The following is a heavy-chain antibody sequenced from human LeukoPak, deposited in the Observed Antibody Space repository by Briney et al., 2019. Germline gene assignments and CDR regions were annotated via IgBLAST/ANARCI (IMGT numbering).Heavy chain of an antibody. CDR3: ARTANFAAGYYIDY. V-gene: IGHV3-21*01. D-gene: IGHD6-13*01. Sequence: GGSLRLSCAASGFTFSSYTMNWVRKAPGKGLEWVSSISGSSRHKYYADSVKGRFTISRDNAKNSLYLQMNSLRAEDTAVYYCARTANFAAGYYIDYWGQGTLVTVSS. CDR2: ISGSSRHK. CDR1: GFTFSSYT. J-gene: IGHJ4*02.